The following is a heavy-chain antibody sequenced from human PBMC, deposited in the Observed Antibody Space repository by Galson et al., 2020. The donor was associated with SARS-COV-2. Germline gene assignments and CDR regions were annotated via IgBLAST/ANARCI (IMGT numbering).Heavy chain of an antibody. CDR1: GFDFNIYG. V-gene: IGHV3-33*01. Sequence: GESLKISCATSGFDFNIYGMSWVRQAPGKGLEWVAYVSSNGRKRYFADSVKGRVTISRDNSETTVYLQMNSLRVEDTAVYYCARTFWSGNYLDYWGQGSLVTVSS. D-gene: IGHD3-3*01. J-gene: IGHJ4*02. CDR3: ARTFWSGNYLDY. CDR2: VSSNGRKR.